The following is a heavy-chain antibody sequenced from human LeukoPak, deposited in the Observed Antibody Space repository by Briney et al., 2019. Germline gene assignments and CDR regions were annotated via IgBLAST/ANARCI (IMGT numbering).Heavy chain of an antibody. CDR3: AVRAGSYYFDY. CDR1: GFTFSSYG. V-gene: IGHV3-48*01. D-gene: IGHD1-26*01. J-gene: IGHJ4*02. Sequence: PGGSLRLSCAASGFTFSSYGMNWVRQAPGKGLEWVSYISSSSSTIYYADSVKGRFTISRDNAKNSLYLQMNSLRAEDTAVYYCAVRAGSYYFDYWGQGTLVTVSS. CDR2: ISSSSSTI.